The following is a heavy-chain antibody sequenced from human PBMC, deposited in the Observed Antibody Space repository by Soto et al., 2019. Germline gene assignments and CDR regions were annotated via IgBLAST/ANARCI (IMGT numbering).Heavy chain of an antibody. V-gene: IGHV1-18*01. J-gene: IGHJ6*03. CDR2: ISAYNGNT. CDR3: AHSTNLNYYMDV. CDR1: GYTFTSYG. D-gene: IGHD2-8*01. Sequence: GASVKVSCKASGYTFTSYGISWVRQAPGQGLEWMGWISAYNGNTNYAQKLQGRVTMTTDTSTSTACMELRSLRSDDTAVYYCAHSTNLNYYMDVWGKGTTVTVSS.